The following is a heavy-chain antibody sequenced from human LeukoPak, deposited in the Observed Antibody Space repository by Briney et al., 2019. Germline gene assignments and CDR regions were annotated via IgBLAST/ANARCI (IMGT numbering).Heavy chain of an antibody. J-gene: IGHJ4*02. D-gene: IGHD3-9*01. CDR2: ITGSGTNR. Sequence: PGGSLRLSCVASGFTFSNYAMSWVRQAPGKGREWVSAITGSGTNRYYADSLKGRFTTSRDNSKNTVFMQMNSLRHEDTAIYYCVIWGDYDVLTGYYVPDYWGQGTLVTVAS. CDR1: GFTFSNYA. CDR3: VIWGDYDVLTGYYVPDY. V-gene: IGHV3-23*01.